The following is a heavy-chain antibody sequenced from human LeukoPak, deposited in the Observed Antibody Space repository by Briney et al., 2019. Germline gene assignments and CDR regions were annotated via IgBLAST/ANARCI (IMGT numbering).Heavy chain of an antibody. Sequence: SETLSLTCTVSGGSICTYYWSWIRQPPGKGLEWIGYIYYTGSTNYNPSLKSRVTMSVDTSKNQFSLKLNSVTAEDMAVYYCARDLNFGVFDFWGPGSLVTVSS. V-gene: IGHV4-59*01. CDR3: ARDLNFGVFDF. CDR1: GGSICTYY. D-gene: IGHD3-16*01. CDR2: IYYTGST. J-gene: IGHJ4*02.